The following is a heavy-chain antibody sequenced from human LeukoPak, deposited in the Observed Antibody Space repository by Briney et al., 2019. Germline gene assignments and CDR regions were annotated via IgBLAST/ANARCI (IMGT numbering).Heavy chain of an antibody. Sequence: GGSLRLSCAASGLTFSSYEMNWVRQAPGKGLEWVSYISSSGSTIYYADSVKGRFTISRDNAKNSLYLQMNSLRAEDTAVYYCARGWYGDYVSLFDYWGQGTLVTVSS. J-gene: IGHJ4*02. CDR2: ISSSGSTI. CDR3: ARGWYGDYVSLFDY. D-gene: IGHD4-17*01. V-gene: IGHV3-48*03. CDR1: GLTFSSYE.